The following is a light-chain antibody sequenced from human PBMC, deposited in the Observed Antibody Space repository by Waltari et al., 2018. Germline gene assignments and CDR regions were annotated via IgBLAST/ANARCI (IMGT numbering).Light chain of an antibody. CDR3: QQYNSYPYT. J-gene: IGKJ2*01. CDR2: KAS. V-gene: IGKV1-5*03. Sequence: DIQMTQSPYTMSASVGDRVTIPCRASQSISSWLAWYQQKPGKAPKLLIYKASSLESGVPSRFSGSGSVTEFTLTISSLQPDDFATYYCQQYNSYPYTFGQGTKPEIK. CDR1: QSISSW.